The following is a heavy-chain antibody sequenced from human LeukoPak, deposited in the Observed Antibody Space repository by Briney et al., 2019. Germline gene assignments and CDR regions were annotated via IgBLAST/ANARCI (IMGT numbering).Heavy chain of an antibody. CDR1: GYTFTSYG. Sequence: GASVKVSCKASGYTFTSYGISWVRQAPGQGLEWMGWISAYNGNTNYAQKLQGRVTMTTDTSTSTAYMELSSLRSEDTAVYYCARSLGYYDFWSGSNRDYWGQGTLVTVSS. V-gene: IGHV1-18*01. CDR2: ISAYNGNT. CDR3: ARSLGYYDFWSGSNRDY. J-gene: IGHJ4*02. D-gene: IGHD3-3*01.